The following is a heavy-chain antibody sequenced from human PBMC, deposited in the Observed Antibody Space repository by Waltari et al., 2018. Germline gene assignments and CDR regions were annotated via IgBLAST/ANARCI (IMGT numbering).Heavy chain of an antibody. CDR3: ARNSGSYYPDYYYYYYGMDV. D-gene: IGHD1-26*01. V-gene: IGHV4-59*01. CDR2: IYYSGST. CDR1: GGSISSYY. Sequence: QVQLQESGPGLVKPSETLSLTCPVSGGSISSYYWSCIRQPPGTGLEWIGYIYYSGSTNYNPSLKSRVTISVDTSKNQFSLKLSSVTAADTAVYYCARNSGSYYPDYYYYYYGMDVWGQGTTVTVSS. J-gene: IGHJ6*02.